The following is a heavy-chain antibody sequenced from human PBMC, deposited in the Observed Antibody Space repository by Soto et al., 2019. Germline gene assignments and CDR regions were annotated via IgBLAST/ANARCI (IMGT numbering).Heavy chain of an antibody. Sequence: QVQLQQWGAGLLKPSETLSLTCAVYGGSFSGYYWSWIRQPPGKGLEWIGEINHRGSTNYNPSLKSRVTISVDTSKNQFSLKLSSVTAADTAVYYCARGLGGYYAFDYWGQGTLVTVSS. CDR1: GGSFSGYY. J-gene: IGHJ4*02. CDR3: ARGLGGYYAFDY. V-gene: IGHV4-34*01. D-gene: IGHD3-22*01. CDR2: INHRGST.